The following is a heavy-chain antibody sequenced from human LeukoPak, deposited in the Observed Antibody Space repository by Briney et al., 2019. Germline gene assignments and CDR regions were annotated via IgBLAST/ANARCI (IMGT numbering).Heavy chain of an antibody. Sequence: GRSLRLSCAASGFTFSSYGMHWVRQAPGKGLEWVAVISYDGSNKYYADSVKGRFTISRDNSKNTLYLQMNSLRAEDTAVYYCAKDRESVLLWFGESSYGMDVWGQGTTVTVSS. J-gene: IGHJ6*02. D-gene: IGHD3-10*01. CDR1: GFTFSSYG. CDR2: ISYDGSNK. CDR3: AKDRESVLLWFGESSYGMDV. V-gene: IGHV3-30*18.